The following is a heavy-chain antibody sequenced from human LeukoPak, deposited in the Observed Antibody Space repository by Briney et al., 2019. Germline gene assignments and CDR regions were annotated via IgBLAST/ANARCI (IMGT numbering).Heavy chain of an antibody. Sequence: GGSLRLSCAASGFTFSNYWMHWGRQAPGKGLVWVSRLSSDGRDPSYADSVKGRFTISRDNAKNTLYMQMNSLRAEDTAVYYCARGVYEEDVNYWGQGTLVTVSS. CDR3: ARGVYEEDVNY. J-gene: IGHJ4*02. CDR1: GFTFSNYW. CDR2: LSSDGRDP. D-gene: IGHD2-8*01. V-gene: IGHV3-74*01.